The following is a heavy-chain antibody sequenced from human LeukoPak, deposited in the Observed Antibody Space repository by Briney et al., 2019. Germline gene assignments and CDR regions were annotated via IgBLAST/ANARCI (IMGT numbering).Heavy chain of an antibody. J-gene: IGHJ4*02. CDR3: ARDFLEDTQ. CDR1: GFTFSSYN. Sequence: GGSLRLSCAASGFTFSSYNMNWVRQAPGKGLEWVSYISSSSSIRHYADSVKGRFTISRDNAENSLYLQMNSLRAEDTAVYYSARDFLEDTQWGQGTLVTVSS. CDR2: ISSSSSIR. V-gene: IGHV3-48*04. D-gene: IGHD2-15*01.